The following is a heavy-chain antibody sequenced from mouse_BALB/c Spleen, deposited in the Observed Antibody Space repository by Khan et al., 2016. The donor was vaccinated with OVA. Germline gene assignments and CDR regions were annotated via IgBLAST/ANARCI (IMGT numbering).Heavy chain of an antibody. CDR3: VRGGTGEFAY. CDR1: GFTFSDYG. CDR2: ISSLAYNF. Sequence: EVELVESGGGLVQPGGSRKLSCAASGFTFSDYGMAWMRQGPGKGPEWITFISSLAYNFYYADTVTGRFTISRENAKNTLYLELNSLRSEDTAMYYSVRGGTGEFAYRGQGNLVTVSA. V-gene: IGHV5-15*02. D-gene: IGHD1-1*02. J-gene: IGHJ3*01.